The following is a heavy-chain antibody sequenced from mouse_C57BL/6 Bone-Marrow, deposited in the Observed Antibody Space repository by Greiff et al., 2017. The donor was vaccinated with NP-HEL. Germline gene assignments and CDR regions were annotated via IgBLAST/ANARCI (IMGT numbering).Heavy chain of an antibody. V-gene: IGHV1-26*01. J-gene: IGHJ4*01. Sequence: EVQLQQSGPELVKPGASVKISCKASGYTFTDYYMNWVKQSHGKSLEWIGDINPNNGGTSYNQKFKGKATLTVDKSSSTAYMELRSLTSEDSAFYYCARVGYYYAMDYWGQGTSVTVSS. D-gene: IGHD3-1*01. CDR2: INPNNGGT. CDR1: GYTFTDYY. CDR3: ARVGYYYAMDY.